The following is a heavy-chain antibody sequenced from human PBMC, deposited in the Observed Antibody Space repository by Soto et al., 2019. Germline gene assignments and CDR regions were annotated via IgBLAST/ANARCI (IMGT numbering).Heavy chain of an antibody. D-gene: IGHD6-19*01. J-gene: IGHJ4*02. CDR3: ARDSFPMQWLAILDY. CDR1: GFTFTTYP. Sequence: GGSLRLSCSVSGFTFTTYPMHWVRQAPGKGLEYVSAISSNGGSKYYADSVKGRFTISRDNSKNTLYLQMNSLRAEDTAVYYCARDSFPMQWLAILDYWGQGTLVTVSS. CDR2: ISSNGGSK. V-gene: IGHV3-64*04.